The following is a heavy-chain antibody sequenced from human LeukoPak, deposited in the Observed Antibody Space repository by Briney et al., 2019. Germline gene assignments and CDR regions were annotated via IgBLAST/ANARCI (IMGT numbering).Heavy chain of an antibody. J-gene: IGHJ4*02. CDR2: ISGSGGST. CDR1: GFTFSSYA. Sequence: NPGGSLRLSCAASGFTFSSYAMSWVRQAPGRGLEWVSAISGSGGSTYYADSVKGRFTISRDNSKNTLYLQMNSLRAEDTAVYYCAKEIAVARWTDYWGQGTLVTVSS. V-gene: IGHV3-23*01. D-gene: IGHD6-19*01. CDR3: AKEIAVARWTDY.